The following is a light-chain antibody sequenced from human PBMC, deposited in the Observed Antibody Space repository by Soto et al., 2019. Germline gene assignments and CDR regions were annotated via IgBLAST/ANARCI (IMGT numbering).Light chain of an antibody. V-gene: IGKV1-17*01. J-gene: IGKJ1*01. CDR1: QGVGNE. CDR3: AQHHSYPMT. Sequence: DIQMTQSPSSLSASVGDRVTITCRAGQGVGNELALYQQKPVKAPTRLMYATSRLQSGVPSRFSGSGSGPEFTLTIISLQPEHLATYFCAQHHSYPMTSALGTTVE. CDR2: ATS.